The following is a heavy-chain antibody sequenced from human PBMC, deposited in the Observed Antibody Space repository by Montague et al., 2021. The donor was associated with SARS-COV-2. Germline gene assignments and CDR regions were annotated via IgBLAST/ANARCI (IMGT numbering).Heavy chain of an antibody. Sequence: YEYAVSLKSRITINPDTSKNQFSLHLKSMTPEDTAVYYCALAVAGRGGYDYWGQGTLVTVSS. D-gene: IGHD6-19*01. CDR3: ALAVAGRGGYDY. V-gene: IGHV6-1*01. J-gene: IGHJ4*02. CDR2: Y.